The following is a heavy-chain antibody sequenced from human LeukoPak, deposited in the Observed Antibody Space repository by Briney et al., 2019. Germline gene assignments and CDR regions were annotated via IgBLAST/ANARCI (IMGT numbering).Heavy chain of an antibody. Sequence: GGSLRLSCAASGLTFSSYAMNWVRQAPGKGLEWVSAISGSGGTYYADSVKGRFTISRDNSKNTLYLQMNNLRAEDTAIYYCAKKGLASAGRPPYFDYWGQGALVTVPS. J-gene: IGHJ4*02. CDR2: ISGSGGT. CDR1: GLTFSSYA. V-gene: IGHV3-23*01. CDR3: AKKGLASAGRPPYFDY. D-gene: IGHD6-13*01.